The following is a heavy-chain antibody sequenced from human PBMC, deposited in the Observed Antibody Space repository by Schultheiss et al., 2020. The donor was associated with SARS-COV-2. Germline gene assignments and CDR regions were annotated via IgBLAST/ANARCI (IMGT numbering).Heavy chain of an antibody. J-gene: IGHJ4*02. V-gene: IGHV1-46*01. CDR2: INPSGGST. D-gene: IGHD3-10*01. CDR3: AITMVQGVITTPFDY. Sequence: ASVKVSCKASGYTFTSYYMHWVRQAPGQGLEWMGIINPSGGSTSYAQKFQGRVTITADESTSTAYMELSSLRSEDTAVYYCAITMVQGVITTPFDYWGQGALVTVSS. CDR1: GYTFTSYY.